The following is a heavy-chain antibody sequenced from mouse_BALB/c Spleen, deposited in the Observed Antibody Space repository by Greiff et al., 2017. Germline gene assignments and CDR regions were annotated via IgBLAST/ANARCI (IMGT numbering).Heavy chain of an antibody. V-gene: IGHV8-12*01. CDR2: IYWDDDK. Sequence: QVTLKESGPGILQPSQTLSLTCSFSGFSLSTSGMGVSWIRQPSGKGLEWLAHIYWDDDKRYNPSLKSRLTISKDTSRNQVFLKITSVDTADTATYYCARIYYGYDGYYFDYWGQGTTLTVSS. D-gene: IGHD2-2*01. J-gene: IGHJ2*01. CDR3: ARIYYGYDGYYFDY. CDR1: GFSLSTSGMG.